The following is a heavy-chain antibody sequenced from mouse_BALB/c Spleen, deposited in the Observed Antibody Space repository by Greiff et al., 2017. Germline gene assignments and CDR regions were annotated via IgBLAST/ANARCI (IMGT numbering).Heavy chain of an antibody. CDR1: GYAFSSYW. V-gene: IGHV1-80*01. CDR2: IYPGDGDT. J-gene: IGHJ3*01. CDR3: ARGDYAGN. D-gene: IGHD2-4*01. Sequence: VQLKESGAELVRPGSSVKISCKASGYAFSSYWMNWVKQRPGQGLEWIGQIYPGDGDTNYNGKFKGKATLTADKSSSTAYMQLSSLTSEDSAVYFCARGDYAGNWGQGTLVTVSA.